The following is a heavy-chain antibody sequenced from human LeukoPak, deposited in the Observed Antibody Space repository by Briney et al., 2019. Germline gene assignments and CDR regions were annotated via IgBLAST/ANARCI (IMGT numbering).Heavy chain of an antibody. CDR3: ARSLSTAGIDY. J-gene: IGHJ4*02. D-gene: IGHD2-2*01. CDR1: GYSISSGRY. V-gene: IGHV4-38-2*01. CDR2: IYHSGST. Sequence: SETLSLTCAVSGYSISSGRYWGWIRQPPGKGLEWIGSIYHSGSTYYNPSLKRRVTISVDTSKHPFSLHLRYVTAADTAVYYCARSLSTAGIDYWGQGTLVTVSS.